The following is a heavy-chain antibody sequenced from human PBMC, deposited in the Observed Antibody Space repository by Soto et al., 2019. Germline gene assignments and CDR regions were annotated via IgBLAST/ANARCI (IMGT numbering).Heavy chain of an antibody. CDR1: GGTFSSYA. CDR2: IIPIFGTA. J-gene: IGHJ6*02. CDR3: ARVNEGWEPSYSYYGMDV. Sequence: ASVKVSCKASGGTFSSYAISWVRQAPGQGLEWMGGIIPIFGTANYAQKFQGRVTITADESTSTAYMELSSLRSEDTAVYYCARVNEGWEPSYSYYGMDVWGQGTTVTVSS. D-gene: IGHD1-26*01. V-gene: IGHV1-69*13.